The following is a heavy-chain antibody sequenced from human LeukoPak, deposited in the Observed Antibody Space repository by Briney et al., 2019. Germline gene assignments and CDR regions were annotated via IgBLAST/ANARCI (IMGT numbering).Heavy chain of an antibody. CDR2: ISGSGGST. V-gene: IGHV3-23*01. CDR1: GFTVSSNY. D-gene: IGHD2-2*01. Sequence: GGSLRLSCAASGFTVSSNYMSWVRQAPGKGLEWVSAISGSGGSTYYADSVKGRFTISRDNSKNTLYLQMNGLRAEDTAVYYCAKMAVAVVPAAMRFDYWGQGTLVTVSS. J-gene: IGHJ4*02. CDR3: AKMAVAVVPAAMRFDY.